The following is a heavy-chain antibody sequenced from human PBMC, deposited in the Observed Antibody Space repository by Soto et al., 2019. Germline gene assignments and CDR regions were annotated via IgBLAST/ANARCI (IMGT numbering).Heavy chain of an antibody. CDR3: ARGGHIAVVTASFDY. CDR1: GYTLNTYY. Sequence: QVQLVQSGAEVKKPGASVKVSCKPSGYTLNTYYLHWVRQAPGQGLEWMGIIHPSGGGSTYVQKFLVRVTMTRDTSTSTVFMELSSLRSADTAVYYCARGGHIAVVTASFDYWGQGTLVTVSS. D-gene: IGHD2-21*02. J-gene: IGHJ4*02. V-gene: IGHV1-46*02. CDR2: IHPSGGGS.